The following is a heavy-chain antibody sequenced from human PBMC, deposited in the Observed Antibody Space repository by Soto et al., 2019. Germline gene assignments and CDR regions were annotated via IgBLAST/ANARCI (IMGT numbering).Heavy chain of an antibody. CDR1: GGSISSYY. D-gene: IGHD4-17*01. CDR2: IYYSGST. V-gene: IGHV4-59*08. CDR3: ARRYGSSFDY. J-gene: IGHJ4*02. Sequence: QVQLQESGPGLVKPSETLSLTCTVSGGSISSYYWSWIRQPPGKGLEWIGYIYYSGSTNYSPSLKXRVTRPVDTSKNQFSLRLSSVPAADTAVYYCARRYGSSFDYWGQGTLVTVSS.